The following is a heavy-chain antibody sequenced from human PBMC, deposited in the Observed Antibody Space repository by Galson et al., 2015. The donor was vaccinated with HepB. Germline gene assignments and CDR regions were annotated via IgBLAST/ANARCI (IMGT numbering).Heavy chain of an antibody. CDR2: ISYDGSNK. Sequence: SLRLSCAASGFTFSSYGMHWVRQAPGKGLEWVAVISYDGSNKYYADSVKGRFTISRDNSKNTLYLQMNSLRAEDTAVYYCAKDDLVSGYFDYWGQGTLVTVSS. CDR3: AKDDLVSGYFDY. J-gene: IGHJ4*02. CDR1: GFTFSSYG. V-gene: IGHV3-30*18. D-gene: IGHD3-3*01.